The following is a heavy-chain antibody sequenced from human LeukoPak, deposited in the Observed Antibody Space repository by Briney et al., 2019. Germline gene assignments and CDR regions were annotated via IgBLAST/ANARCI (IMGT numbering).Heavy chain of an antibody. V-gene: IGHV1-2*02. CDR3: ARPTYTSGWVDS. CDR1: GYTFTGYY. CDR2: INPNSGDT. Sequence: ASVKVSCKASGYTFTGYYIYWVRQAPGQGLEWMGWINPNSGDTHYAQKFQGRVTMTRDTSISTAYMELSSLRSDDTAVFYCARPTYTSGWVDSWGQGTLVTVSS. J-gene: IGHJ4*02. D-gene: IGHD6-19*01.